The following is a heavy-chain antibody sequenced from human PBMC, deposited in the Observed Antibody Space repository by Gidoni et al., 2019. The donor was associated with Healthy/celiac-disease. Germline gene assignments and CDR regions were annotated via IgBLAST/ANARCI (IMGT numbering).Heavy chain of an antibody. D-gene: IGHD3-3*01. CDR3: AHSGDFWSGSPFDY. V-gene: IGHV2-5*02. J-gene: IGHJ4*02. Sequence: QITLKESGPTLVKPTQTLTLTCTFSGFSLSTSGVGVGWIRQPPGKALEWLALIYWDDDKRYSPSLKSRLTITKDTSKNQVVLTMTNMDPVDTATYYRAHSGDFWSGSPFDYWGQGTLVTVSS. CDR2: IYWDDDK. CDR1: GFSLSTSGVG.